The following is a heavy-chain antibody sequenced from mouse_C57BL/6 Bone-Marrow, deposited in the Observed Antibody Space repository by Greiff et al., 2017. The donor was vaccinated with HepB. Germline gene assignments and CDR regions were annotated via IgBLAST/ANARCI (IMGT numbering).Heavy chain of an antibody. CDR3: ARSVVADY. CDR2: IYPGDGDT. V-gene: IGHV1-82*01. D-gene: IGHD1-1*01. J-gene: IGHJ2*01. Sequence: VKLQESGPELVKPGASVKISCKASGYAFSSSWMNWVKQRPGKGLEWIGRIYPGDGDTNYNGKFKGKATLTADKSSSTAYMQLSSLTSEDSAVYFCARSVVADYWGQGTTLTVSS. CDR1: GYAFSSSW.